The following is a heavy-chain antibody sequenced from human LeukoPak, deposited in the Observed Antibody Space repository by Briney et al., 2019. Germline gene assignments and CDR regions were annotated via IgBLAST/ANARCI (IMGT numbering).Heavy chain of an antibody. J-gene: IGHJ4*02. CDR3: ARTHHCGGDCSAPFDY. CDR1: GYSISSGCY. V-gene: IGHV4-38-2*01. Sequence: SETLSLTCAVSGYSISSGCYWGWIRQPPGKGLEWIGSIYHSGSTYYNPSLKSRVTISVDTSKNQFSLKLSSVTAADTAVYYCARTHHCGGDCSAPFDYWGQGTLVTVSS. D-gene: IGHD2-21*01. CDR2: IYHSGST.